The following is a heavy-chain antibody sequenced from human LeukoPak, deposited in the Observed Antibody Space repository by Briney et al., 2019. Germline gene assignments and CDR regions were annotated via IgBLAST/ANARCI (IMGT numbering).Heavy chain of an antibody. CDR1: GYMFTGYY. CDR2: INPNSGVT. Sequence: ASVKVSCKASGYMFTGYYIHWVRQAPGQGLEWMGWINPNSGVTKYAQKFQGRVTMTRDMSTSTVYMELSSLRSEDTAVYYCAREGIAAAGLNNWFDPWGQGTLVTVSS. D-gene: IGHD6-13*01. CDR3: AREGIAAAGLNNWFDP. V-gene: IGHV1-2*02. J-gene: IGHJ5*02.